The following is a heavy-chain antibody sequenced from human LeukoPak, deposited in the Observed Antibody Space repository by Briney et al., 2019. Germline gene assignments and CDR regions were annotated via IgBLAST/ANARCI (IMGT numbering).Heavy chain of an antibody. Sequence: PGGFLRPSCAASGFTFSSYSMNWGRQAPGKGLGWVSSISSSSSYIYYADSVKGRFTISRDNAKNSLYLQMNSLRAEDTAVYYCATGVVPAATSFDYWGQGTLVTVSS. D-gene: IGHD2-2*01. CDR3: ATGVVPAATSFDY. V-gene: IGHV3-21*01. J-gene: IGHJ4*02. CDR2: ISSSSSYI. CDR1: GFTFSSYS.